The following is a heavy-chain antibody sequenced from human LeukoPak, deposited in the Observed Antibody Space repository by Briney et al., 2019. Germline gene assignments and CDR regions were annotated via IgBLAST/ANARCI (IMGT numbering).Heavy chain of an antibody. D-gene: IGHD3-3*01. Sequence: ASVKVSCKASGGTFSSYAISWVRQAPGQGLEMMGWISAYNGDTKYSQRLQGRVTMTTDTATSTAYMELRSLRSDDTAVYYCGRFFGVNNYQYNGVDVWGQGTTVTVSS. J-gene: IGHJ6*02. V-gene: IGHV1-18*01. CDR3: GRFFGVNNYQYNGVDV. CDR1: GGTFSSYA. CDR2: ISAYNGDT.